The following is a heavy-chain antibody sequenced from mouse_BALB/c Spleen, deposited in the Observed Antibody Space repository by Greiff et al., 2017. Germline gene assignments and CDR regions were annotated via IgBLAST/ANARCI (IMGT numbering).Heavy chain of an antibody. CDR2: IDPANGNT. D-gene: IGHD2-4*01. CDR3: AREGDYLSFFDY. J-gene: IGHJ2*01. Sequence: EVHLVESGAELVKPGASVKLSCTASGFNIKDTYMHWVKQRPEQGLEWIGRIDPANGNTKYDPKFQGKATITADTSSNTAYLQLSSLTSEDTAVYYCAREGDYLSFFDYWGQGTTLTVSS. CDR1: GFNIKDTY. V-gene: IGHV14-3*02.